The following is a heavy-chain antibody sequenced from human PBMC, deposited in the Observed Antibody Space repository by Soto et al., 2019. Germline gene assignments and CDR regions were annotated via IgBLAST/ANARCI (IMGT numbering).Heavy chain of an antibody. Sequence: ASVKVSCKASGYTFTSYYMHWVRQAPGQGLEWMGIINPSGGSTSYAQKFQGRVTMTRDTSTSTVYMELSSLRSEDTAVYYCASMTTVTIDGDYYGMDVWGQGTTVTVSS. CDR3: ASMTTVTIDGDYYGMDV. CDR1: GYTFTSYY. J-gene: IGHJ6*02. V-gene: IGHV1-46*01. CDR2: INPSGGST. D-gene: IGHD4-17*01.